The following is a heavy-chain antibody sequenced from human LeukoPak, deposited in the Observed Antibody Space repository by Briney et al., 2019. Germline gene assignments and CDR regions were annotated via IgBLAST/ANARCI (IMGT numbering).Heavy chain of an antibody. V-gene: IGHV4-30-2*03. CDR3: ARRIANRNWFDP. D-gene: IGHD1/OR15-1a*01. CDR2: IFHTGVA. Sequence: SQTLSLTCTVSGGSISSGDYYWSWIRQPPGKGLEWIGSIFHTGVAHCNPSLKSRVTISVDTSNNQFSLMLNSVTAADTAVYYCARRIANRNWFDPWGQGTLVTVSS. CDR1: GGSISSGDYY. J-gene: IGHJ5*02.